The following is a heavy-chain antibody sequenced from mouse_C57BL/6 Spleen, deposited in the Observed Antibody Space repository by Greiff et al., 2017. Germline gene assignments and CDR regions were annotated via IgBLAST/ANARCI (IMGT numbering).Heavy chain of an antibody. D-gene: IGHD1-1*01. CDR3: ARYHYGSSSSLGY. V-gene: IGHV7-3*01. J-gene: IGHJ2*01. CDR2: IRNKANGYTT. CDR1: GFTFTDYY. Sequence: EVQGVESGGGLVQPGGSLSLSCAASGFTFTDYYMSWVRQPPGKALEWLGFIRNKANGYTTEYSASVKGRFTISRDNSQSTLYLQMNALRAEDSATYYCARYHYGSSSSLGYWGQGTTLTVSS.